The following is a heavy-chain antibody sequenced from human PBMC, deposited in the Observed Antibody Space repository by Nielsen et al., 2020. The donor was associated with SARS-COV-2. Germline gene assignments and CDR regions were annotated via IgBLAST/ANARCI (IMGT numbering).Heavy chain of an antibody. D-gene: IGHD3-22*01. CDR2: INPSGGST. CDR1: GYTFTSYY. V-gene: IGHV1-46*01. Sequence: ASVKVSCEASGYTFTSYYMHWVRQAPGQGLEWMGIINPSGGSTSYAQKFQGRVTMTRDTSTSTVYMELSSLRSEDTAVYYCAREHFVGGLGIVVVISTILDYWGQGTLVTVSS. J-gene: IGHJ4*02. CDR3: AREHFVGGLGIVVVISTILDY.